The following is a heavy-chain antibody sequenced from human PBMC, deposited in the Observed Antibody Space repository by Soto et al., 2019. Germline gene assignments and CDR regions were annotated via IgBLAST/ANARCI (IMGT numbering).Heavy chain of an antibody. Sequence: GASVKVSCKASGYTFTSYDINWVRQATGQGLEWMGWMNPNSGNTGYAQKFQGRVTMTRNTSISTAYMELSSLRSEDTAVYYCARGSIVVVGPLSGYDSEFDYWGQGTLVSVSS. CDR1: GYTFTSYD. D-gene: IGHD5-12*01. V-gene: IGHV1-8*01. J-gene: IGHJ4*02. CDR2: MNPNSGNT. CDR3: ARGSIVVVGPLSGYDSEFDY.